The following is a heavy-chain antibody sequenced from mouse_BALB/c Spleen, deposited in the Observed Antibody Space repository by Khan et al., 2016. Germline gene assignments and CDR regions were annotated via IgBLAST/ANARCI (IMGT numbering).Heavy chain of an antibody. D-gene: IGHD1-1*01. V-gene: IGHV3-2*02. CDR1: GYSITSDYA. J-gene: IGHJ4*01. Sequence: VQLQQSGPGLVKPSQSLSLTCTVTGYSITSDYAWNWIRQFPGNKLEWMGYISYSGSTSYNPSLKSRISITRDTSKNQFFLQLNSVTTEDTATYYCARETTVVGAMDYWGQGTSVTVSS. CDR2: ISYSGST. CDR3: ARETTVVGAMDY.